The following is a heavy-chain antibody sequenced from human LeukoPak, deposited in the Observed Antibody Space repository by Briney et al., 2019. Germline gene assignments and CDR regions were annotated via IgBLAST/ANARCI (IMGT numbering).Heavy chain of an antibody. J-gene: IGHJ4*02. CDR1: GGSISSSSYY. CDR3: ARTRSGSPYNTFDY. Sequence: SETLSLTCTVSGGSISSSSYYWGWIRQPPGKGLEWIGSIYYSGRTYYNPSVKSRVTISVDTSKSQFSLKLSSVTAADTGVYYCARTRSGSPYNTFDYWGQGTLVTVSS. V-gene: IGHV4-39*01. D-gene: IGHD3-10*01. CDR2: IYYSGRT.